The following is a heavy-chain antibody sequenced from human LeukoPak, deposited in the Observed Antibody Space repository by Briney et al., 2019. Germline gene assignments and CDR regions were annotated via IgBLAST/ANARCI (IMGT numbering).Heavy chain of an antibody. CDR2: TYYTGST. CDR1: SDSITSSTYY. Sequence: SETLSLTCTVSSDSITSSTYYWGWIRQSPGKGLDWIGSTYYTGSTYYNPSLKSRVTISVDTSKNQFSLKLSSVTAADTAVYYCARVASRLSRKTHLYYYYMDVWGKGTTVTVSS. V-gene: IGHV4-39*07. D-gene: IGHD3-10*01. J-gene: IGHJ6*03. CDR3: ARVASRLSRKTHLYYYYMDV.